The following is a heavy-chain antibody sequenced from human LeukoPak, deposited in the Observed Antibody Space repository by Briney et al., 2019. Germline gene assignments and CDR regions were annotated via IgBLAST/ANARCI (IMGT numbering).Heavy chain of an antibody. CDR3: ASSSGSYPLRFDY. J-gene: IGHJ4*02. Sequence: GGSLRLSCAASGFTFSSYAMSWVRQAPVKGLEWVSAISGSGGSTYYADSVKGRFTISRDNSKNTLYLQMNSLRAEDTAVYYCASSSGSYPLRFDYWGQGTLVTVSS. D-gene: IGHD1-26*01. V-gene: IGHV3-23*01. CDR2: ISGSGGST. CDR1: GFTFSSYA.